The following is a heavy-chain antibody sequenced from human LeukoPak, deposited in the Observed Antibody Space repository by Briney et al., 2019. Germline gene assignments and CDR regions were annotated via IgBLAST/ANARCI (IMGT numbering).Heavy chain of an antibody. Sequence: GGSLRLSCAASGFTFDDYAMHWVRQAPGKGLEWVSGISWNSGSIGYADSVKGRFTISRDNAKNSLHLQMDSLRAEDTAVYYCARGGYYMDVWGKGTTVTVSS. J-gene: IGHJ6*03. CDR1: GFTFDDYA. CDR2: ISWNSGSI. V-gene: IGHV3-9*01. CDR3: ARGGYYMDV.